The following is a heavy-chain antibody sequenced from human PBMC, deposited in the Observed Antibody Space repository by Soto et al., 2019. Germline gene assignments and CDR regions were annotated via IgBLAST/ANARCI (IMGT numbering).Heavy chain of an antibody. J-gene: IGHJ6*02. CDR1: GYSISSGYY. CDR3: ARDRRIAAAATYYYYGMDV. Sequence: SETLSLTCSVSGYSISSGYYWGWIRQPPGKGLEWIGSIYHSGSTYYNPSLKSRVTISVDTSKNQFSLKLSSVTAADTAVYYCARDRRIAAAATYYYYGMDVWGQGTTVTVSS. V-gene: IGHV4-38-2*02. D-gene: IGHD6-13*01. CDR2: IYHSGST.